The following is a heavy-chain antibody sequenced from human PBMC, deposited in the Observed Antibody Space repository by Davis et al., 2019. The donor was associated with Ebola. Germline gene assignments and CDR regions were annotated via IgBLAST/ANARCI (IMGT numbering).Heavy chain of an antibody. CDR2: ISSSGSHI. CDR3: ARLDFYDSYS. V-gene: IGHV3-21*01. CDR1: GFTFYRYE. Sequence: GGSLRLSCAASGFTFYRYEMNWVRQAPGKGLEWVSSISSSGSHISYADSVRGRFTISRDNINNSLYLQMNSLRGEDTAVYFCARLDFYDSYSWGQGTQVTVSS. D-gene: IGHD3-22*01. J-gene: IGHJ4*02.